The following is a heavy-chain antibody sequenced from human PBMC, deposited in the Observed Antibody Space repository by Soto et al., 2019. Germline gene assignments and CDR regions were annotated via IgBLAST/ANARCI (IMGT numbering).Heavy chain of an antibody. CDR1: GGSISSGGYY. J-gene: IGHJ5*02. Sequence: QVQLQESGPGLVKPSQTLSLTCTVSGGSISSGGYYWSWIRQHPGKGLEWIGYIYYSGSTYYNPSHTSRITLSVYTSKNQFSLKLTSVTAADTAVYYCARVGGIHWFDPWGQGTLVTVSS. CDR2: IYYSGST. V-gene: IGHV4-31*03. D-gene: IGHD3-10*01. CDR3: ARVGGIHWFDP.